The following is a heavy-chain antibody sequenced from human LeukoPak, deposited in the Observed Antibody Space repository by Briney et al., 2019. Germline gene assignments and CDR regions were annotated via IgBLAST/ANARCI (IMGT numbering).Heavy chain of an antibody. J-gene: IGHJ4*02. V-gene: IGHV1-2*02. CDR1: GYTFTGYY. Sequence: ASVKVSCKASGYTFTGYYMHWVRQAPGHGLEWMGWINPNSGGTNYAQKFQGRVTMTRDTSISTAYMELSRLRSDDTAVYYCAREVLGYCSGGTCSKAYYFDSWGQGTLVTVSS. D-gene: IGHD2-15*01. CDR3: AREVLGYCSGGTCSKAYYFDS. CDR2: INPNSGGT.